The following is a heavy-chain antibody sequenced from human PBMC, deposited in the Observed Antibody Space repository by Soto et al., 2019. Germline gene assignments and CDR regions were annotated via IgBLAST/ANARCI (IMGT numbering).Heavy chain of an antibody. V-gene: IGHV3-74*01. J-gene: IGHJ6*02. CDR1: GFTFSDYG. D-gene: IGHD3-10*01. CDR2: IDVDGSNT. Sequence: HPGGSLRLSCEASGFTFSDYGIHWVRQAPGKGLVWVSRIDVDGSNTNYADSVKGRFTISRDNAKNTLFLQMNSLRAEDTAVYYCASDLYGSGSFAYYYGMDVWGQGTTVTVSS. CDR3: ASDLYGSGSFAYYYGMDV.